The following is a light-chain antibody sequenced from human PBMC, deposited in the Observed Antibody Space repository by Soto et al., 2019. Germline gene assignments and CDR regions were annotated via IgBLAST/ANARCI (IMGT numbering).Light chain of an antibody. CDR3: SSYAGSNNPV. CDR2: EVS. CDR1: SSDVGGYNY. J-gene: IGLJ2*01. V-gene: IGLV2-8*01. Sequence: QSALTQPPSASGSPGQSVTISCTGTSSDVGGYNYVSWYQQHPGKAPKLMIYEVSKRPSGVPDRFSGSKSGNTASLTVSGLQAEYEADYYCSSYAGSNNPVFGGGTKLTVL.